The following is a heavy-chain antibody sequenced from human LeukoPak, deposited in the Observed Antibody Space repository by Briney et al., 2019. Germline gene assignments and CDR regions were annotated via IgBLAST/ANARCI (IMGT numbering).Heavy chain of an antibody. CDR2: IRYDGSNK. V-gene: IGHV3-30*02. CDR1: GFTFSSYG. D-gene: IGHD1-1*01. Sequence: GGSLRLSCAASGFTFSSYGMHWVRQAPGKGLEWVAFIRYDGSNKYYADSVKGRFTISRDNSKNTLYLQMNSLRAEDTAVYYCARGSAFVETSDSRFEYWGQGTLVAVSS. J-gene: IGHJ4*02. CDR3: ARGSAFVETSDSRFEY.